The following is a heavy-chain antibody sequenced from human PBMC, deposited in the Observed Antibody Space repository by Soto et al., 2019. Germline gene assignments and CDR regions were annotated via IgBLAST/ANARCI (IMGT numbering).Heavy chain of an antibody. Sequence: ASVKVSCKVSGYTLTELSMHWVRQAPGKGLEWMGGLDPEDGETIYAQKFQGRVTTTEDTSTDTAYMELSSLRSEDTAVYYCATLTTVTTILRYYYGMDVWGQGTTVTVSS. CDR3: ATLTTVTTILRYYYGMDV. CDR1: GYTLTELS. CDR2: LDPEDGET. J-gene: IGHJ6*02. D-gene: IGHD4-17*01. V-gene: IGHV1-24*01.